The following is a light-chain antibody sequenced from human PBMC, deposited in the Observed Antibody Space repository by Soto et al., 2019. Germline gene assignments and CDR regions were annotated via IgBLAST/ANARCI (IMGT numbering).Light chain of an antibody. J-gene: IGKJ5*01. CDR1: QSVSSY. V-gene: IGKV3-11*01. CDR2: DAS. Sequence: EIVLTQSPATLSLSPGERATLPCRASQSVSSYLAWYQQKPGQAPRLLIYDASNRATGIPARFSGSGSGTDLTLTISSLEPEDFAVYYCQQRSDFGQGTRLEIK. CDR3: QQRSD.